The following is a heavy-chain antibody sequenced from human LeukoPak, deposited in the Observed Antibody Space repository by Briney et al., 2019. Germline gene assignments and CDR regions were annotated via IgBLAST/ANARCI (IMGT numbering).Heavy chain of an antibody. D-gene: IGHD3-10*01. Sequence: GGSLRLSCEASGFDFDNYWMTWVRQAPGKGLEWAANMNQDGSEQYYADSVKGRFTISRDNAKNSLYLQMNSLRAEDTALYYCAKDIYGVSYYGMDVWGQGTTVTVSS. CDR3: AKDIYGVSYYGMDV. V-gene: IGHV3-7*03. CDR1: GFDFDNYW. CDR2: MNQDGSEQ. J-gene: IGHJ6*02.